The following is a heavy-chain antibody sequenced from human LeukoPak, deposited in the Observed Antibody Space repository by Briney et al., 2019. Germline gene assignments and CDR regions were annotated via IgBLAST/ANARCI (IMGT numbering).Heavy chain of an antibody. Sequence: PGGSLRLSCAASRFTVSNSYMMWVRQAPGKGLEWVSYISGTTTYTNYADSVKGRFTISRDNAENSLYLQMNSLRAEDTAVYYCARDPPFIIGTTFFDYWGQGTLVTVSS. D-gene: IGHD1-20*01. CDR2: ISGTTTYT. CDR3: ARDPPFIIGTTFFDY. CDR1: RFTVSNSY. J-gene: IGHJ4*02. V-gene: IGHV3-11*06.